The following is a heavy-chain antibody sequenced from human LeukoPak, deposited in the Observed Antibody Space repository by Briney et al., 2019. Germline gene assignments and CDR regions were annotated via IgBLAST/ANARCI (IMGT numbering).Heavy chain of an antibody. J-gene: IGHJ6*03. CDR2: INPNSGGT. CDR3: ARGAVPVFYYYMDV. Sequence: ASVKVSCKASGYTFTGYYMHWVRQAPGQGLEWMGWINPNSGGTNYAQKFQGRVTMTRDTSISTAYMELSRLRSDDTAVYYCARGAVPVFYYYMDVWGKGTTVTVSS. D-gene: IGHD2-2*01. CDR1: GYTFTGYY. V-gene: IGHV1-2*02.